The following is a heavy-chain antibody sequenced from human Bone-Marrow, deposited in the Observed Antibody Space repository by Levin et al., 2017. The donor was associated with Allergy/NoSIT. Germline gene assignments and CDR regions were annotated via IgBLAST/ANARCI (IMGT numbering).Heavy chain of an antibody. CDR3: ARFDYNSGISY. J-gene: IGHJ4*02. V-gene: IGHV3-53*01. D-gene: IGHD3-10*01. Sequence: ASVKVSCVVSGFTVSNNQTNWVRQAPGKGLEWVSVIYSGGSTYYADSVRGRVTVSRDSSENTVYLQMNSLRAEDTALYYCARFDYNSGISYWGQGTLVTVSS. CDR2: IYSGGST. CDR1: GFTVSNNQ.